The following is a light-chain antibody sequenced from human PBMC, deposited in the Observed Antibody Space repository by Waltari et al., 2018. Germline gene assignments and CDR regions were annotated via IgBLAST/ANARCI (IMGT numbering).Light chain of an antibody. CDR1: ALPNKY. J-gene: IGLJ2*01. Sequence: SYELPQPPSVSVSPGQTARITCSGNALPNKYAYWYQQKSGQAPVLVIYEDRKRPSGIPERFSGSSSGPMATLTISGAQVEDEADYYCYSTDSSGDFRIFGGGTKLTVL. CDR3: YSTDSSGDFRI. CDR2: EDR. V-gene: IGLV3-10*01.